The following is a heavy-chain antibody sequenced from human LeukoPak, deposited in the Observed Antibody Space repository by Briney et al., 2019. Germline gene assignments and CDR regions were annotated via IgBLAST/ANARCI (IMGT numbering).Heavy chain of an antibody. CDR1: GGTFSSYT. V-gene: IGHV1-24*01. CDR2: FDPEDGET. Sequence: GASVKVSCKASGGTFSSYTISWVRQAPGKGLEWMGGFDPEDGETIYAQKFQGRVTMTEDTSTDTAYMELSSLRSEDTAVYYCATAAYGSGTFHLNYYYGMDVWGKGTTVTVSS. J-gene: IGHJ6*04. D-gene: IGHD3-10*01. CDR3: ATAAYGSGTFHLNYYYGMDV.